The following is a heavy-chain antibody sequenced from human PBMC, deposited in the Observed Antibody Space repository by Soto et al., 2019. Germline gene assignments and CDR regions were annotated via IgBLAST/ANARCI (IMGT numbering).Heavy chain of an antibody. D-gene: IGHD4-17*01. V-gene: IGHV4-59*08. Sequence: QVQLQESGPGLVKPSETLSLTCTVSGGSISSYYWSWIRQPPGKGLEWIGYIYYSGSTNYNPSLKSRVTISVDTSKNQFSLKLSSVTAADTAVYYCARQVLYGDYYFDYWGQGTLVTVSS. CDR1: GGSISSYY. CDR3: ARQVLYGDYYFDY. CDR2: IYYSGST. J-gene: IGHJ4*02.